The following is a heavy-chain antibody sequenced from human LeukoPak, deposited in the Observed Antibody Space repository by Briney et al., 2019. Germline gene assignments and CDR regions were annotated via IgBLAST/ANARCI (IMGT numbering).Heavy chain of an antibody. D-gene: IGHD2-15*01. J-gene: IGHJ4*02. CDR2: IYYSGST. CDR3: AREARVEDY. Sequence: SETLSLTCTVSGGSISSSSYYWGWIRQPPGKGLEWIGSIYYSGSTYYNPSLKSRVTISVDTSKNRFSLKLSSVTAADTAVYYCAREARVEDYWGQGTLVTVSS. CDR1: GGSISSSSYY. V-gene: IGHV4-39*07.